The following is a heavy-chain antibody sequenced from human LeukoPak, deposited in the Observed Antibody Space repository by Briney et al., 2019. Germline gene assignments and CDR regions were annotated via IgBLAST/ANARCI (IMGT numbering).Heavy chain of an antibody. J-gene: IGHJ4*02. CDR3: AKDPLTGYSSGWTIDY. D-gene: IGHD6-19*01. Sequence: SGGSLRLSCAASGFTFSGNWMSWVRQAPGKGLEWVAFIRYDGSNKYYADSVKGRFTISRDNSKNTLYLQMNSLRAEDTAVYYCAKDPLTGYSSGWTIDYWGQGTLVTVSS. V-gene: IGHV3-30*02. CDR1: GFTFSGNW. CDR2: IRYDGSNK.